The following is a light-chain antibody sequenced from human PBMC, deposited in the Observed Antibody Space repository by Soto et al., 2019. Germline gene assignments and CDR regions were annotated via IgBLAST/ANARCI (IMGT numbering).Light chain of an antibody. J-gene: IGKJ4*01. CDR3: QQSYSTPLT. Sequence: DIQMTQSPSSLSVSVGDRVTITCRASQSIGGFLNWYQQKLGKAPKLLIYAASSLQSGVPSRFSGSGSETDFTRTISSLQPEDFATYYCQQSYSTPLTFGGGTKVDIK. CDR2: AAS. V-gene: IGKV1-39*01. CDR1: QSIGGF.